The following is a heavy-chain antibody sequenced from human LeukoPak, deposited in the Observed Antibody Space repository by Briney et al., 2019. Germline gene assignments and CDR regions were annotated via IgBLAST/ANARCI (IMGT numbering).Heavy chain of an antibody. Sequence: ASVKVSCKASGYIFTDYYMHWVRQAPGQGLEWMGGIIPIFGTANYAQKFLGRVTITADESTSTAYMELSSLRSEDTAVYYCARGGRIINWFDPWGQGTLVTVSS. CDR2: IIPIFGTA. V-gene: IGHV1-69*13. D-gene: IGHD2-15*01. CDR1: GYIFTDYY. J-gene: IGHJ5*02. CDR3: ARGGRIINWFDP.